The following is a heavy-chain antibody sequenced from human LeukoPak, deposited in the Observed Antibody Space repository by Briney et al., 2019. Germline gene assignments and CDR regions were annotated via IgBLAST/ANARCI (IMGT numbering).Heavy chain of an antibody. V-gene: IGHV3-23*01. J-gene: IGHJ4*02. Sequence: GGSLRLSCAASGFTFSSYAMSWVRQAPGKGLEWVSAISGSEGSTYYADSVKGRFTISRDNSKNTLYLQMNSLRAEDTAVYYCAKDFSPASCSALCYTTSFDYWGQGTLVTVSS. CDR2: ISGSEGST. CDR3: AKDFSPASCSALCYTTSFDY. CDR1: GFTFSSYA. D-gene: IGHD2-8*01.